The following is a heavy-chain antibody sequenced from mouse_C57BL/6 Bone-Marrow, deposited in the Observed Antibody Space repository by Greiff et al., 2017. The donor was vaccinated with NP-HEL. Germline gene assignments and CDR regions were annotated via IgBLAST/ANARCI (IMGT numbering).Heavy chain of an antibody. V-gene: IGHV5-6*01. CDR1: GFTFSSYG. J-gene: IGHJ3*01. CDR3: ARQGSNSFAY. D-gene: IGHD2-5*01. CDR2: ISSGGSYT. Sequence: EVKLVESGGDLVKPVGSLKLSCAASGFTFSSYGMSWVRQTPDKRLEWVATISSGGSYTYYPDSVKGRFTISRYNAKNTLYLQMSSLKSEDTAMYYCARQGSNSFAYWGQGTLVTVSA.